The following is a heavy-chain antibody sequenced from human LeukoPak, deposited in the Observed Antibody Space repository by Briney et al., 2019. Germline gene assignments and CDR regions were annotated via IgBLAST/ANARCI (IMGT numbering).Heavy chain of an antibody. CDR3: AEVRSSASDI. V-gene: IGHV3-48*02. J-gene: IGHJ3*02. Sequence: GGSLRLSCAASGFTFSSYSMNWVRQAPGKGLEWISYISGSSSAIYYADSVKGRFTISRDNAKNSLYLQMNSLRDEDTAVYYCAEVRSSASDIWGQGTMVTVSS. CDR1: GFTFSSYS. D-gene: IGHD3-10*01. CDR2: ISGSSSAI.